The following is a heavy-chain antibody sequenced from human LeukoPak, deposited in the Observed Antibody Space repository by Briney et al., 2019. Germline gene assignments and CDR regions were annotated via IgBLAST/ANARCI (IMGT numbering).Heavy chain of an antibody. D-gene: IGHD3-10*01. Sequence: GGSLRLSCAASGFTFSSYSMNWVRQAPGKGLEWVSYISSSSSTIYYADPVKGRFTISRDNAKNSLYLQMNSLRAEDTAVYYCASSLFRFGELLKDYWGQGTLVTVSS. CDR1: GFTFSSYS. V-gene: IGHV3-48*04. CDR3: ASSLFRFGELLKDY. CDR2: ISSSSSTI. J-gene: IGHJ4*02.